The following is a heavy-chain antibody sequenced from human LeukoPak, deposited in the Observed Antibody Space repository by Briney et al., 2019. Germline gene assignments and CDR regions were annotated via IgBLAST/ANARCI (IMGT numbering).Heavy chain of an antibody. CDR1: GVIFSSYA. V-gene: IGHV1-69*01. Sequence: SVNVSCKSSGVIFSSYAITWVRQAPGQGLEWMGGIITMFGTPNYAQKFQGRVTITADESTNTAYMELSSLTYEDTAMYYCARDGDTAMVSFYDIWGQGTKVTVSS. D-gene: IGHD5-18*01. J-gene: IGHJ3*02. CDR2: IITMFGTP. CDR3: ARDGDTAMVSFYDI.